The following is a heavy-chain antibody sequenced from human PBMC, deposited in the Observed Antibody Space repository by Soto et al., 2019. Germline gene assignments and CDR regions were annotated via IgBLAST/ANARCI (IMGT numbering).Heavy chain of an antibody. D-gene: IGHD3-22*01. CDR2: IIPIFGTA. Sequence: SVAVSCTASAGTFGSYAISWVRQAPWPGREWMGGIIPIFGTANYSQKFQGRVTITADESTSTAHMELSSLRSEDTAVYYCARPPPFYDSSGYYYYYWGQGTLVTVSS. V-gene: IGHV1-69*01. J-gene: IGHJ4*02. CDR3: ARPPPFYDSSGYYYYY. CDR1: AGTFGSYA.